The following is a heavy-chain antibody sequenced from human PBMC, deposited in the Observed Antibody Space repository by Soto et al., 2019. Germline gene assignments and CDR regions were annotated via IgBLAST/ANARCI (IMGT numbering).Heavy chain of an antibody. V-gene: IGHV4-30-2*01. D-gene: IGHD2-2*01. CDR3: ARVPDR. CDR1: GGSVSGGSYY. CDR2: IYHSGST. Sequence: SETLSLTCTVSGGSVSGGSYYWNWIRQPPGKGLEWIGYIYHSGSTYYNPSLKSRVTISVDRSKNQFSLKLSSVTAADTAVYYCARVPDRWGQGTLVTVSS. J-gene: IGHJ5*02.